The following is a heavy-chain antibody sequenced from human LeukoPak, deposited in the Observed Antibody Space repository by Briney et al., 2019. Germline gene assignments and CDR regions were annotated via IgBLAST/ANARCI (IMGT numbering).Heavy chain of an antibody. D-gene: IGHD3-10*01. J-gene: IGHJ6*03. CDR3: ASSSNYYGSGSYYNEFSYYYMDV. V-gene: IGHV3-20*04. CDR2: INWNGGST. Sequence: GGSLRLSCAASGFTFDDYGMSWVRHAPGKGLEWVSGINWNGGSTGYADSVKGRFTTSRDNAKNSLYLQMNSLRAEDTALYYCASSSNYYGSGSYYNEFSYYYMDVWGKGTTVTVSS. CDR1: GFTFDDYG.